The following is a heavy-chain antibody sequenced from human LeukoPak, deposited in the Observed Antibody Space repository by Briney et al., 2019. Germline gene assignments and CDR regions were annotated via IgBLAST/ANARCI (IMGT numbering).Heavy chain of an antibody. Sequence: PSETLSLTCSVSGYSISSGYYWGWIRQPPGKGLEWIVSIYHSGSTYYNPSLKSRVTISVDTSKNQFSLKLSSVTAADTAVYYCARHTVDPFTMIVVVDAFDIWGQGTMVTVSS. D-gene: IGHD3-22*01. CDR1: GYSISSGYY. CDR3: ARHTVDPFTMIVVVDAFDI. V-gene: IGHV4-38-2*01. J-gene: IGHJ3*02. CDR2: IYHSGST.